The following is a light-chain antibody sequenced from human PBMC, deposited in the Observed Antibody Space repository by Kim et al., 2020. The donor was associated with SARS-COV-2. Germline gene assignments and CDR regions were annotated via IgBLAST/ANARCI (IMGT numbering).Light chain of an antibody. CDR2: DVS. J-gene: IGLJ1*01. V-gene: IGLV2-14*03. CDR1: SSDVGGYNY. CDR3: SSYTSSSTLIV. Sequence: QSALTQPASVSGSPGQSITISCTGTSSDVGGYNYVSWYQQHPGKAPKLMIYDVSNRPSGVSNRFSGSKSGNTASLTISGLQAEDEADYYCSSYTSSSTLIVFVTGTKVTVL.